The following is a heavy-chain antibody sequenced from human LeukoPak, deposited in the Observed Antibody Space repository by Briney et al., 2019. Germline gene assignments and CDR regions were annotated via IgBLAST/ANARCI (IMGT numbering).Heavy chain of an antibody. CDR1: GFTFSDYY. CDR2: ISGSGSTI. Sequence: GGSLRLSCAASGFTFSDYYMSWIRQAPGKGLEWVSYISGSGSTIYYADSVKGRFTISRDNAMNSLYLQMNSLRAEDTAVNYCARVYIFEGDYGDYWGQGTLVTVSS. D-gene: IGHD2-21*01. J-gene: IGHJ4*02. V-gene: IGHV3-11*04. CDR3: ARVYIFEGDYGDY.